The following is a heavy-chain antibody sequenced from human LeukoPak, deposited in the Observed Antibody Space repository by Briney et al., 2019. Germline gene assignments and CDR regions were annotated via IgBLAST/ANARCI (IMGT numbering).Heavy chain of an antibody. V-gene: IGHV1-18*04. Sequence: ASVKVSCKASGYTFTGYYMHWVRQAPGQGLEWMGWISAYNGNTNYAQKLQGRVTMTTDASTSTAYMELRSLRSDDTAVYYCARDLKFDDFWSGYVNFDYWGQGTLVTVSS. CDR2: ISAYNGNT. D-gene: IGHD3-3*01. CDR3: ARDLKFDDFWSGYVNFDY. CDR1: GYTFTGYY. J-gene: IGHJ4*02.